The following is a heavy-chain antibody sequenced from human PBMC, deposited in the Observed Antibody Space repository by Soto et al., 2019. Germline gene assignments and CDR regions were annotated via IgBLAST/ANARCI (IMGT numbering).Heavy chain of an antibody. CDR1: GASVTSRNYY. Sequence: GTLSLTGSVSGASVTSRNYYGSWVRQPPGERLEWIGNIWYGGTTNYNPSLNSRVNIERDMSKNQFSLKLTSVTAADTAIYYCARYFYSSTGEKWFDPWGQGIPVIVSS. V-gene: IGHV4-61*01. CDR3: ARYFYSSTGEKWFDP. D-gene: IGHD2-8*02. J-gene: IGHJ5*02. CDR2: IWYGGTT.